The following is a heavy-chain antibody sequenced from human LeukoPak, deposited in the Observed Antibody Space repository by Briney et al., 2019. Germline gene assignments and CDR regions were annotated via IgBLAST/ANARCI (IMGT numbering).Heavy chain of an antibody. CDR3: ARETSGGSYGYNWFDP. CDR2: ISAYNGNT. V-gene: IGHV1-18*01. D-gene: IGHD1-26*01. Sequence: ASVKVSCKASGYTSTSYGISWVRQAPGQGLEWMGWISAYNGNTNYAQKLQGRVTITTDESTSTAYMELSSLRSEDTAVYYCARETSGGSYGYNWFDPWGQGTLVTVSS. J-gene: IGHJ5*02. CDR1: GYTSTSYG.